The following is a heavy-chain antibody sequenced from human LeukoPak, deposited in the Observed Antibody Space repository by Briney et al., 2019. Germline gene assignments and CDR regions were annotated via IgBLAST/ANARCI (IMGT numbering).Heavy chain of an antibody. V-gene: IGHV1-24*01. J-gene: IGHJ4*02. CDR2: FDSEDGET. D-gene: IGHD1-26*01. Sequence: ASVKVSCKVSGYTLTELSMHWVRQAPGKGLEWMGGFDSEDGETIYAQKFQGRVTMTEDTSTDTAYMELSSLRSEDTAVYYCATDRGSGSAPRLYYWGQGTLVTVSS. CDR1: GYTLTELS. CDR3: ATDRGSGSAPRLYY.